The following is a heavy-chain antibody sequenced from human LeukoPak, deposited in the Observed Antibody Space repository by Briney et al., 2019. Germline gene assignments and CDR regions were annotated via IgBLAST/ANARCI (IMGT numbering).Heavy chain of an antibody. CDR3: ARDPSSSSSTQEGP. CDR1: GGTFSSYA. Sequence: SVKVSCKASGGTFSSYAISWVRQAPGQGLEWMGRIIPIFGIANYAQKFQGRVTINADKSTSTAYMELSSLRSEDTAVYYCARDPSSSSSTQEGPWGQGTLVTVSS. D-gene: IGHD6-6*01. V-gene: IGHV1-69*04. CDR2: IIPIFGIA. J-gene: IGHJ5*02.